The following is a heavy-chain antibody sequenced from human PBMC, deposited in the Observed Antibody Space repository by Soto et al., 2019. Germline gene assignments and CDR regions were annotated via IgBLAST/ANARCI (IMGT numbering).Heavy chain of an antibody. Sequence: ASVKVSCKASGYTFTSYAMHWVRQAPGQRLEWMGWINAGNGNTKYSQKFQGRVTITRDTSASTAYMEPSSLRSEDTAVYYCARDALQETYYFDYWGQGTLVTVSS. CDR1: GYTFTSYA. J-gene: IGHJ4*02. V-gene: IGHV1-3*01. CDR2: INAGNGNT. CDR3: ARDALQETYYFDY.